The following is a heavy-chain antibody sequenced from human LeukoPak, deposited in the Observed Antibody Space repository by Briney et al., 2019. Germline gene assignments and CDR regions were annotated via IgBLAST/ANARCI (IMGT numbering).Heavy chain of an antibody. D-gene: IGHD6-13*01. CDR3: ARTYSSSWSYCDY. CDR2: INPSSGST. Sequence: GASVKVSCKASGSTFTRYYIHWVRQAPGQGLDWMGMINPSSGSTRFAQMFQDRVTMTRDTSTSAVYMELSSLTSEDTAMYYCARTYSSSWSYCDYWGQGTLVTVSS. V-gene: IGHV1-46*01. CDR1: GSTFTRYY. J-gene: IGHJ4*02.